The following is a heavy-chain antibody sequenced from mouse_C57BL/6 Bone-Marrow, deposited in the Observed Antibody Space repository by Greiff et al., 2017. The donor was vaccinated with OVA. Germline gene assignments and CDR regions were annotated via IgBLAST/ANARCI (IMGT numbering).Heavy chain of an antibody. Sequence: EVKVVESGEGLVKPGGSLKLSCAASGFTFSSYAMSWVRQTPEKRLEWVAYISSGGDYIYYADTVKGRFTISRDNARNTLYLQMSSLKSEDTAMYYCTRDRYDYDRYFDVWGTGTTVTVSS. D-gene: IGHD2-4*01. V-gene: IGHV5-9-1*02. CDR3: TRDRYDYDRYFDV. J-gene: IGHJ1*03. CDR2: ISSGGDYI. CDR1: GFTFSSYA.